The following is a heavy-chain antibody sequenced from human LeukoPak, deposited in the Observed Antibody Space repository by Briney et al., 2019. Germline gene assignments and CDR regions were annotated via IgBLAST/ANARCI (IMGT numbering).Heavy chain of an antibody. CDR1: GFPLSDSW. CDR2: IKQDGSEK. V-gene: IGHV3-7*01. CDR3: SRRLDY. Sequence: AGGSLRLSCAASGFPLSDSWMDWVRQAPGKGMEWVANIKQDGSEKHYADSVKGRFTISRDNAKNSLFLQMNGLRAEDTAVYYCSRRLDYWGQGALVTVSS. J-gene: IGHJ4*02.